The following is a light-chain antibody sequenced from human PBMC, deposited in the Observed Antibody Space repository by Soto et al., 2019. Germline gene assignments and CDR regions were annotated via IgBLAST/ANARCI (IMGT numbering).Light chain of an antibody. Sequence: EIVLTQSPATLSLSPGERATLSCRASQSVSSYLAWYQQKPGQAPRLLIYDASNRATGIPARLSGSGSGTDFTLTISSLEPEDFAVYYCQQRSNSYTFGQGTKLEIK. V-gene: IGKV3-11*01. J-gene: IGKJ2*01. CDR1: QSVSSY. CDR2: DAS. CDR3: QQRSNSYT.